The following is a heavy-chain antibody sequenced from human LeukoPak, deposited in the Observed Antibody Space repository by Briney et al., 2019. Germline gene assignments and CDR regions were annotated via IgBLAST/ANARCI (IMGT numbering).Heavy chain of an antibody. D-gene: IGHD3-9*01. CDR2: ISGSGGST. CDR1: GFTFSSYA. CDR3: AKEDYDILTTISTHWSEYFQH. Sequence: PGGSLRLSCAASGFTFSSYAMIWVRQAPGKGLEWVSAISGSGGSTYYADSVKGRFTISRDNSKNTLYLQMNSLRAEDTAVYYCAKEDYDILTTISTHWSEYFQHWGQGTLVTVSS. J-gene: IGHJ1*01. V-gene: IGHV3-23*01.